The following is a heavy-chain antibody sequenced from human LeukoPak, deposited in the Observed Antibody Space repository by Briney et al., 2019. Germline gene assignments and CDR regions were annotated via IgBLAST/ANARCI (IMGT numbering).Heavy chain of an antibody. V-gene: IGHV4-59*01. CDR2: IYYSGST. CDR3: ARSYSSGWYYFDY. Sequence: SEPLSLTCTVPGGSISSYYWSWIRQPPGKGLEWIGYIYYSGSTNYNPSLKSRVTISVDTSKNQFSLKLSSVTAADTAVYYCARSYSSGWYYFDYWGQGTLVTVSS. J-gene: IGHJ4*02. D-gene: IGHD6-19*01. CDR1: GGSISSYY.